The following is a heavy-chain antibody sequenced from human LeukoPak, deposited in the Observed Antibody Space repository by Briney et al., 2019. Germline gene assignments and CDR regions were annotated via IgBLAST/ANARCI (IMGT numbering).Heavy chain of an antibody. CDR3: AKSGPGTMTFDGFDI. CDR2: IGASGGGK. CDR1: GFTFNNYV. J-gene: IGHJ3*02. Sequence: GGSLRLSCAVSGFTFNNYVMNWVRQAPGKGLEWVSSIGASGGGKYYADSVKGRFTISSDNSKNTVSLQMNSLRAEDTALYYCAKSGPGTMTFDGFDIWGQGTVVTVSS. V-gene: IGHV3-23*01.